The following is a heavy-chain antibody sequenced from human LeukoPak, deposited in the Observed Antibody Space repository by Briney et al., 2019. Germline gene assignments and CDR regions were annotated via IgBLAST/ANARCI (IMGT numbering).Heavy chain of an antibody. V-gene: IGHV3-30*01. Sequence: GRSLRLSGAASGFTFSSYAMHWVRQAPGKGLEWVAVISYDGSNKYYADSVKGRFTISRDNSKNTLYLQMNSLRAEDTAVYYCARAPTSLLNWFDPWGQGTLVTVSS. D-gene: IGHD3-16*02. CDR3: ARAPTSLLNWFDP. CDR1: GFTFSSYA. J-gene: IGHJ5*02. CDR2: ISYDGSNK.